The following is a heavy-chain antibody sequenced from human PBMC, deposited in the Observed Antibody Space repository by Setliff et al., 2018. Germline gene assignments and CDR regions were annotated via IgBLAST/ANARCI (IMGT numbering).Heavy chain of an antibody. CDR2: INPSSGNT. Sequence: ASVKVSCKASGYTFTSYYMHWVRQAPGQGLEWMGIINPSSGNTGYAPKFQGRVTITRSTSLSTAYMELSSLRSEDTAIYYCARAHSGSDFHDPFDIWGQGTMVTVSS. J-gene: IGHJ3*02. CDR1: GYTFTSYY. D-gene: IGHD1-26*01. CDR3: ARAHSGSDFHDPFDI. V-gene: IGHV1-46*01.